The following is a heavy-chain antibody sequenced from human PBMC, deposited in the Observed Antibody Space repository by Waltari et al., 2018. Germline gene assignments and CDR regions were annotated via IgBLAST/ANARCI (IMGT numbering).Heavy chain of an antibody. CDR3: ARAVRNQLLSEY. J-gene: IGHJ4*02. D-gene: IGHD2-2*01. V-gene: IGHV1-8*01. CDR2: MNPMRGNT. Sequence: QVQLVQSGAEVKKPGASVTVSCRASGYSFTSYDITWVRLAPGRGLGWMGWMNPMRGNTGYERNFPGRVSMTGDPSINTAYMELSSLTFDDTAVYYCARAVRNQLLSEYWGQGTLVAVSS. CDR1: GYSFTSYD.